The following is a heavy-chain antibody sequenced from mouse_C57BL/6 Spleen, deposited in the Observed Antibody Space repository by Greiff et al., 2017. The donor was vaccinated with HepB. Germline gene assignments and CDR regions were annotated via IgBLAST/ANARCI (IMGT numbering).Heavy chain of an antibody. CDR3: ARSYWGNYVGFAY. V-gene: IGHV1-85*01. J-gene: IGHJ3*01. CDR1: GYTFTSYD. Sequence: VKLMESGPELVKPGASVKLSCKASGYTFTSYDINWVKQRPGQGLEWIGWIYPRDGSTKYNEKFKGKATLTVDTSSSTAYMELHSLTSEDSAVYFCARSYWGNYVGFAYWGQGTLVTVSA. CDR2: IYPRDGST. D-gene: IGHD2-1*01.